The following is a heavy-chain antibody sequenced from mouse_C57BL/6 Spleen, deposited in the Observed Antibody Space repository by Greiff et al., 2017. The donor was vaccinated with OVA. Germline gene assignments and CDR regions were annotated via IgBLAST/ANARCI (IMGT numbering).Heavy chain of an antibody. D-gene: IGHD1-1*01. CDR2: IDPSDSET. J-gene: IGHJ4*01. V-gene: IGHV1-52*01. CDR1: GYTFTSYW. CDR3: ARGDYGSSYDYAMDY. Sequence: QVQLKQPGAELVRPGSSVKLSCKASGYTFTSYWMHWVKQRPIQGLEWIGNIDPSDSETHYNQKFKDKATLTVDKSSSTAYMQLSSLTSEDSAVYYCARGDYGSSYDYAMDYWGQGTSVTVSS.